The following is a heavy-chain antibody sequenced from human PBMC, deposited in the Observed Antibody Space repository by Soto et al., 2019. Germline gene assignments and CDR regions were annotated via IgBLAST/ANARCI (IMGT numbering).Heavy chain of an antibody. CDR1: GFTFSEYW. J-gene: IGHJ4*02. CDR3: ARDGEVY. Sequence: EVQLVESGGGLDQPGGSLRLSCAASGFTFSEYWMHWVRQVPGKGLVWVSRINTDGSEISYADSVKGRFTVSRDNAKNTEYLQMNSLRAEDTAVYYCARDGEVYWGQGTLVTVSS. V-gene: IGHV3-74*01. D-gene: IGHD2-21*01. CDR2: INTDGSEI.